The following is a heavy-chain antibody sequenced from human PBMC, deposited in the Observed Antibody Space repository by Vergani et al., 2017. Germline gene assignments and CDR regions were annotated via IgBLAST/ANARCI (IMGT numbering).Heavy chain of an antibody. V-gene: IGHV4-34*01. D-gene: IGHD3-10*01. J-gene: IGHJ5*02. CDR1: GGSFSGYY. CDR3: ARGGRMVRGVINWIDP. Sequence: QVQLQKWGAGLLKPSETLCLTCAVYGGSFSGYYWSWIRQPPGKGLEWIGEINHSGSTNYNPSLKSRVTISVDTSKNQFSLKLSSVTAADTAVYYCARGGRMVRGVINWIDPWGQGTLVTVSS. CDR2: INHSGST.